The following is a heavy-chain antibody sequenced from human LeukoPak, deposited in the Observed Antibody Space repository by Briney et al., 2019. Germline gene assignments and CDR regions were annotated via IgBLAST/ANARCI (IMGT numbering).Heavy chain of an antibody. V-gene: IGHV4-61*05. CDR2: IYYSGST. CDR3: ARTYSGSRSYAFDI. J-gene: IGHJ3*02. D-gene: IGHD5-12*01. CDR1: GGSISSSSYY. Sequence: SETLSLTCTVSGGSISSSSYYWGWIRQPPGKGLEWIGYIYYSGSTNYNPSLKSRVTISVDTSKNQFSLKLSSVTAADTAVYCCARTYSGSRSYAFDIWGQGTMVTVSS.